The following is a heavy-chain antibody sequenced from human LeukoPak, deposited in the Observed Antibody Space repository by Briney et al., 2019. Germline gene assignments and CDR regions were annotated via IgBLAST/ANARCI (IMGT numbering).Heavy chain of an antibody. CDR3: ARGGVAIDY. V-gene: IGHV4-34*01. J-gene: IGHJ4*02. Sequence: ASETLSLSCAVYGGSFSGYYWSWIRQPPGKGLEWIGEINHSGSTNYNPSLKSRVTISVDTSKNQFSLKLSSVTAADTAVYYRARGGVAIDYWGQGTLVTVSS. CDR1: GGSFSGYY. CDR2: INHSGST. D-gene: IGHD5-12*01.